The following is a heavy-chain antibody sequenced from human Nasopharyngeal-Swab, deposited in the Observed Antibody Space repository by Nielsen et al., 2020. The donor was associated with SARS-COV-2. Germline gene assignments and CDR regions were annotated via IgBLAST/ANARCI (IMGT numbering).Heavy chain of an antibody. CDR3: ASSENYDILTGYPRYYYYYYMDV. D-gene: IGHD3-9*01. CDR2: IYYSGST. CDR1: GGSISSYY. V-gene: IGHV4-59*01. J-gene: IGHJ6*03. Sequence: GSLRLSCTVSGGSISSYYWSWIRQPPGKGLEWIGYIYYSGSTNYNPSLKSRVTMSVDTSKNQFSLKLSSVTAADTAVYYCASSENYDILTGYPRYYYYYYMDVWGKGTTVTVSS.